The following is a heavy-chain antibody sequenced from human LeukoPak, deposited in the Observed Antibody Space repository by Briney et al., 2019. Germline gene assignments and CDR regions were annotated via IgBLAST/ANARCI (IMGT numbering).Heavy chain of an antibody. CDR3: ARGSTSDWPLDH. Sequence: ASVKVSCKVSGYTLTELSMHWVRQAPGKGLEWMGGFDPEDGETIYAQKFQGRVTMTEDTSTDTAYIELRSLRSEDTAMYYCARGSTSDWPLDHWGQETLVTISS. V-gene: IGHV1-24*01. D-gene: IGHD2-2*01. CDR1: GYTLTELS. J-gene: IGHJ4*02. CDR2: FDPEDGET.